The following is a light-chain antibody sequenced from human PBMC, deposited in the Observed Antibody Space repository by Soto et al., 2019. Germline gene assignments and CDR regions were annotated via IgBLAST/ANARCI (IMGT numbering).Light chain of an antibody. V-gene: IGLV2-23*01. Sequence: QSALTQPASVSGSPGQSITISCTGTSSDVGSYNLVSWYQQHPGKAPKLMIYEGSKRPSGVSNRFSGSKSGNTASLTISGLHADDEADYYCCSYAGSSTFVVFGGGTKLTVL. CDR3: CSYAGSSTFVV. CDR2: EGS. CDR1: SSDVGSYNL. J-gene: IGLJ2*01.